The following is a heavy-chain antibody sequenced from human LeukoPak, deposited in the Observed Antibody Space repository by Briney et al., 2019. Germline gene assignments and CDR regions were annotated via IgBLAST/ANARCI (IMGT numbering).Heavy chain of an antibody. CDR2: ISGSGGST. Sequence: GGSLRLSCAASGFTFSSYAMSWVRQAPGKGLEWVSAISGSGGSTYYADSVKGRFTISRDNSKNTLYLQMNSLRAEDTAVYYCAKRPRITIFGAYYYYYMDVWGKGTTVTVSS. CDR3: AKRPRITIFGAYYYYYMDV. D-gene: IGHD3-3*01. V-gene: IGHV3-23*01. J-gene: IGHJ6*03. CDR1: GFTFSSYA.